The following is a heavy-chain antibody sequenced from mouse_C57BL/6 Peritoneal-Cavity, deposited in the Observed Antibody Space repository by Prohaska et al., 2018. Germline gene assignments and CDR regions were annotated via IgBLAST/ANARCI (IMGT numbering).Heavy chain of an antibody. V-gene: IGHV5-16*01. CDR1: GFTFSDYY. J-gene: IGHJ1*03. Sequence: EVKLVESEGGLVQPGSSMKLSCTASGFTFSDYYMAWVRQVPEKGPEWVANINYDGSSTDYLDSFKSRFIISRDNAKNILYLQMSSLKSEDTDTYYCARAITTGWYFDVWGTGTTVTVSS. CDR3: ARAITTGWYFDV. D-gene: IGHD1-1*01. CDR2: INYDGSST.